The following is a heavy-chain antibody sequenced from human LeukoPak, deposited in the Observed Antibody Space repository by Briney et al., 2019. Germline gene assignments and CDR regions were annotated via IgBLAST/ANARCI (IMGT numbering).Heavy chain of an antibody. CDR3: ARDGGTTGTRLQIDY. CDR1: GGSISSYY. J-gene: IGHJ4*02. Sequence: SETLSLTCTVSGGSISSYYWSCIRQPPGKGLEWIGYIYYSGSTNYNPSLKSRVTISVDTSKNQFSLKLSSVTAADTAVYYCARDGGTTGTRLQIDYWGQGTLVTVSS. CDR2: IYYSGST. D-gene: IGHD1-1*01. V-gene: IGHV4-59*01.